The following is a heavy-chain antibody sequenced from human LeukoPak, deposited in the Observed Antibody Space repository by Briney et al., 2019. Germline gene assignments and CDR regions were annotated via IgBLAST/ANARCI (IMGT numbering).Heavy chain of an antibody. D-gene: IGHD4-17*01. V-gene: IGHV3-21*01. J-gene: IGHJ4*02. Sequence: PGGSLRLSCAASGFTFSSYSMNWVRQAPGKGLEWVSSISSSSSYIYYAGSVKGRFTISRDNAKNSLYLQMNSLRAEDTAVFYCATNDYGASDYWGQGTLVTVSS. CDR2: ISSSSSYI. CDR3: ATNDYGASDY. CDR1: GFTFSSYS.